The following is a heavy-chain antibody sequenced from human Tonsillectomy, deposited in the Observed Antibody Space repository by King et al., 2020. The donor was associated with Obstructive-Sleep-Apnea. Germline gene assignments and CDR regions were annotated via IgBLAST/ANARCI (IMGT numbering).Heavy chain of an antibody. Sequence: QLVQSGAEVKKPGASVKVSCKASGYTLTSYAMHWVRQAPGQRLEWMGWINAGNGNTKYSQEFQGRVTITRDTSASTAYMELSSLRSEDTAVYYCASVIHSNYPSYWGQGTLVTVSS. J-gene: IGHJ4*02. CDR2: INAGNGNT. CDR3: ASVIHSNYPSY. V-gene: IGHV1-3*01. D-gene: IGHD4-11*01. CDR1: GYTLTSYA.